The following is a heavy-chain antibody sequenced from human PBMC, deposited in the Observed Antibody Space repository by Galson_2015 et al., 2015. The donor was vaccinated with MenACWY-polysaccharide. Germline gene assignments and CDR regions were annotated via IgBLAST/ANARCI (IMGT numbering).Heavy chain of an antibody. CDR1: GFSFSDYA. CDR2: ITHDGGIT. D-gene: IGHD3-22*01. CDR3: ARRYHNDGRPFAL. V-gene: IGHV3-30-3*01. J-gene: IGHJ4*02. Sequence: SLRLSCAASGFSFSDYAMHWVRQAPGKGLEWVAVITHDGGITVYVDSVKGRFIISRDNSKNTLYLQMNSLRSEDTGVYYCARRYHNDGRPFALWGQGTLITVSS.